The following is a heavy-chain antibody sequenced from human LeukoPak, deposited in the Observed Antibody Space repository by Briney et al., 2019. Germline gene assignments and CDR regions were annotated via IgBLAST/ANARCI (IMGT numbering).Heavy chain of an antibody. V-gene: IGHV1-2*02. CDR1: GYTFTGYY. CDR3: AGDQNVVVPAAIHFDY. J-gene: IGHJ4*02. CDR2: INPNSGGT. D-gene: IGHD2-2*01. Sequence: ASVKVSCKASGYTFTGYYMHWVRQAPGQGLEWMGWINPNSGGTNYAQKFQGRVTMTRDTSISTAYMELSRLRSDDTAVYYCAGDQNVVVPAAIHFDYWGQGTLVTVSS.